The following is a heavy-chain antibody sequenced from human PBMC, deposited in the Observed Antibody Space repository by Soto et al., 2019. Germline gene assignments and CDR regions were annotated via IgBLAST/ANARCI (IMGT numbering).Heavy chain of an antibody. V-gene: IGHV3-21*01. J-gene: IGHJ6*02. CDR2: ISSSSSYI. Sequence: GGSLRLSCAASGFTFSSYSMNWVRQAPGKGLEWVSSISSSSSYIYYADSVKGRFTISRGNAKNSLYLQMNSLRAEDTAVYYCARLGIMYSGSYYVDYYYGMDVWGQGTTVTVSS. D-gene: IGHD1-26*01. CDR3: ARLGIMYSGSYYVDYYYGMDV. CDR1: GFTFSSYS.